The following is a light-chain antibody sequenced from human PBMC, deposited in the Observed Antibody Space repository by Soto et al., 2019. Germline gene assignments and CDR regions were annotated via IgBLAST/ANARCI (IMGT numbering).Light chain of an antibody. J-gene: IGKJ2*01. Sequence: DIQMTQSPSTLSASVGDRVTITCRANQSVNTWLAWYQQKPGKAPKLLIYKASSLKSGVPSRFSGSGSGTEFTLTISSLQPDDFATYYCQQYKSFSCTFGQGTKLEIK. V-gene: IGKV1-5*03. CDR3: QQYKSFSCT. CDR2: KAS. CDR1: QSVNTW.